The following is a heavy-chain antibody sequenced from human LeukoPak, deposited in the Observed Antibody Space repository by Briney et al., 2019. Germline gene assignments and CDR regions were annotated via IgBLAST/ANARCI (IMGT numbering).Heavy chain of an antibody. CDR1: GYTFTGYF. J-gene: IGHJ5*02. D-gene: IGHD6-6*01. Sequence: GASVKVSCKSSGYTFTGYFIHWVRQAPGQELEWMGWINPNSGGTNYAQNFQGRVTMTRDTSISTTYMELTRLTSDDTAVYYCARRGAEYTTSSYGWFDPWGQGTLVTVSS. CDR2: INPNSGGT. V-gene: IGHV1-2*02. CDR3: ARRGAEYTTSSYGWFDP.